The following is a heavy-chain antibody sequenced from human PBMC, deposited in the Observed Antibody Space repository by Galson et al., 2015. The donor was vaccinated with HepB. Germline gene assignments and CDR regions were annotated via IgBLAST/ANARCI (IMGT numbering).Heavy chain of an antibody. V-gene: IGHV3-30*02. CDR1: GFTFSSYG. CDR2: IWYDGSIK. CDR3: AKDPYLYSALAGTMAGFDY. J-gene: IGHJ4*02. D-gene: IGHD6-19*01. Sequence: SLRLSCAASGFTFSSYGMYWVRQAPGKGLEWVAMIWYDGSIKYYKDSVRGRVTVSRDNSRNTVYLQMNSLRAEDTALYYCAKDPYLYSALAGTMAGFDYWGQGTLVTVSS.